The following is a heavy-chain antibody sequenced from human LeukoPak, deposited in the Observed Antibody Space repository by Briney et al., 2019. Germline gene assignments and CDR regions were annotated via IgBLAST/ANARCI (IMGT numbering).Heavy chain of an antibody. D-gene: IGHD6-19*01. CDR1: GFTFSSYA. CDR2: ISGSGGST. CDR3: AKVEQWLVQAGVDY. V-gene: IGHV3-23*01. Sequence: PGGSLRLSCAASGFTFSSYAMSWVRQAPGKGLEWVSAISGSGGSTYYADSVKGRFTISRDNSKNTLYLQMNSLRAEDTAVYYCAKVEQWLVQAGVDYWGQGTLVTVSS. J-gene: IGHJ4*02.